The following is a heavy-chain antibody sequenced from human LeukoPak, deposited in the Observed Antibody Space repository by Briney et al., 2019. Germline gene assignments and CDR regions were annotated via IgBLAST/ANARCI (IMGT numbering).Heavy chain of an antibody. J-gene: IGHJ4*02. CDR1: GASISSFN. D-gene: IGHD2-15*01. CDR2: IYYDGST. CDR3: ARGGVFKAAATFDY. Sequence: SETLSLTCTVSGASISSFNWSWIRQPPGKGLEWIGYIYYDGSTNQNPSLKSRVTMSVDTSKNQFSLKVSSVTAADTAVYYCARGGVFKAAATFDYWGQGILVTVS. V-gene: IGHV4-59*12.